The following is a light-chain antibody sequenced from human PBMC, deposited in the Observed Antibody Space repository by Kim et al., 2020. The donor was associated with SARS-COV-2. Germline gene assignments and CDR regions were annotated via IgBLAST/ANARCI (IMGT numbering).Light chain of an antibody. J-gene: IGKJ5*01. CDR2: DAS. CDR3: QQRSNWPAIT. CDR1: QSVSSY. Sequence: EIVLTQSPATLSLSPGERATLSCRASQSVSSYLAWYQQKPGQAPMLLIYDASNRATGIPARFSGSGSGTDFTLTISSLGPEDFAVYYCQQRSNWPAITFGQGTRLEIK. V-gene: IGKV3-11*01.